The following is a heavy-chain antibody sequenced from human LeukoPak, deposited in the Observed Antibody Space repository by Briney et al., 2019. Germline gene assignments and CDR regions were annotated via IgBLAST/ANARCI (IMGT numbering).Heavy chain of an antibody. J-gene: IGHJ3*02. CDR3: AKPYYDFWSGYTGACDI. CDR1: GGSISSYY. Sequence: SETLSLTCTVSGGSISSYYWSWIRQPAGKGLEWIGRIYTSGSTNYNPSLKSRVTMSVDTSKNQFSLKLSSVTAADTAVYYCAKPYYDFWSGYTGACDIWGQGTMVTVSS. V-gene: IGHV4-4*07. CDR2: IYTSGST. D-gene: IGHD3-3*01.